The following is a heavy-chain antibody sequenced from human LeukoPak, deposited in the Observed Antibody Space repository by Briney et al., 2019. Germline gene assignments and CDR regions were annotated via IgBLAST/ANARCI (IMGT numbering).Heavy chain of an antibody. V-gene: IGHV3-30*03. J-gene: IGHJ4*02. CDR2: ISNDGSNK. CDR3: ARGADRHPPYYFDY. Sequence: PGGSLRLSCTASRFTFSSHGMHWVRQAPGKGPEWVAVISNDGSNKYYADSVKGRFTISRDNSKNTLYLQMNSLRAEDTAVYYCARGADRHPPYYFDYWGQGTLVTVSS. CDR1: RFTFSSHG.